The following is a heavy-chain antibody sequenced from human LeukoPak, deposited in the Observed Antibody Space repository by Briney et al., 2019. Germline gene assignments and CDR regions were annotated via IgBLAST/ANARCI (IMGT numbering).Heavy chain of an antibody. D-gene: IGHD5-18*01. CDR3: AKSGRGYSLNY. Sequence: PGGSLRLSCAASGFTFSSYAMSWVRQAPGKGLGWVSAISGSGGSTYYADSVKGRFTISRDNSKNTLCLQMNSLRAEDTAVYYCAKSGRGYSLNYWGQGTLVTVSS. CDR1: GFTFSSYA. V-gene: IGHV3-23*01. CDR2: ISGSGGST. J-gene: IGHJ4*02.